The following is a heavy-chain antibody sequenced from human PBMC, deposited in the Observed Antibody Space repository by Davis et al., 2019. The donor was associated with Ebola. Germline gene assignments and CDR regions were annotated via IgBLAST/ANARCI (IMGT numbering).Heavy chain of an antibody. J-gene: IGHJ4*02. CDR2: INPNSGGT. Sequence: ASVKVSCKASGYTFTNYGITWVRQAPGQGLEWMGWINPNSGGTNYAQKFQGRVTMTRDTSISTAYMELSRLRSDDTAVYYCARGGQSARLIDYWGQGTLVTVSS. V-gene: IGHV1-2*02. CDR3: ARGGQSARLIDY. D-gene: IGHD5-12*01. CDR1: GYTFTNYG.